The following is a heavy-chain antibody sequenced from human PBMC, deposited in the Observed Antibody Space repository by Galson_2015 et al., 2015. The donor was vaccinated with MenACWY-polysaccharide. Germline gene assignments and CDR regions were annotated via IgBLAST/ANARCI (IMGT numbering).Heavy chain of an antibody. Sequence: SLRLSCAASGFTFSDHYMSWIRQAPGKGLEWVSYISSSGSTIYYADSVKGRFTISRDNAKNSLYLQMNSLRAEDTAVYYCARFGVVSQYFDLWGRGTLVTVSS. CDR3: ARFGVVSQYFDL. CDR2: ISSSGSTI. J-gene: IGHJ2*01. V-gene: IGHV3-11*01. D-gene: IGHD3-3*01. CDR1: GFTFSDHY.